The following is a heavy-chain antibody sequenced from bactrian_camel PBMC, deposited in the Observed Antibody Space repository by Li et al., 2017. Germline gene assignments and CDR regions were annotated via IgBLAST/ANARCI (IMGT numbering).Heavy chain of an antibody. CDR3: AAGPGGLVSVAASYKY. V-gene: IGHV3S40*01. CDR1: GLTFRAFD. Sequence: VQLVESGGGLVQPGGSLTLTCTVSGLTFRAFDMSWVRQAPGKGLEWVVTILASGSGAHYPDSVEGRFTISQDTDNAKNTVHLQMNSLKPEDTALYYCAAGPGGLVSVAASYKYWGQGTQVTVS. CDR2: ILASGSGA. D-gene: IGHD1*01. J-gene: IGHJ4*01.